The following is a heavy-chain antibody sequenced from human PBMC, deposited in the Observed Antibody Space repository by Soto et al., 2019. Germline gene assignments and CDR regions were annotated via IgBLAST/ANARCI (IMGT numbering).Heavy chain of an antibody. CDR2: ISQTGSDM. Sequence: EEQLVESGGGLVEPGGSLRLSCAASGFTFGHYSFTWVRHAPGKGLEWISSISQTGSDMHYAMSLKGRFTIARDDAKNSLYLQLNSLRVEDTAVYYCARVKGYSYSPDAFDIWGHGTRVTVSS. J-gene: IGHJ3*02. CDR3: ARVKGYSYSPDAFDI. CDR1: GFTFGHYS. D-gene: IGHD5-12*01. V-gene: IGHV3-21*01.